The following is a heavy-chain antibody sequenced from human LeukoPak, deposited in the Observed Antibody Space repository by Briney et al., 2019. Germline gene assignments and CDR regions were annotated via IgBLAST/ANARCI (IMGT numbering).Heavy chain of an antibody. V-gene: IGHV3-11*04. CDR3: ARCGDGLPCDFDY. CDR2: ISSISSTM. CDR1: KFTFSDYY. D-gene: IGHD3-10*01. J-gene: IGHJ4*02. Sequence: GGSLRLSCAASKFTFSDYYMSWIRQAPGKGLEWVSYISSISSTMYYADSVKGRFTISRDNAKNSLYLQMNSLRAEDTAIYYCARCGDGLPCDFDYWGQGTLVTVSS.